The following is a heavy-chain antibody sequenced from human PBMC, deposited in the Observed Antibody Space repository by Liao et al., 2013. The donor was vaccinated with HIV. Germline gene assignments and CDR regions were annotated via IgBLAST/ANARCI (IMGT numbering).Heavy chain of an antibody. CDR1: GGSISSGSYY. J-gene: IGHJ5*02. Sequence: QVQLQESGPGLVKPSQTLSLTCTVSGGSISSGSYYWSWIRQPAGKGLEWIGRIYTSGSTNYNPSLKSRVTISVDTSKNQFSLKLSSVTAADTAVYYCARSYPSVVVPAANNWFDPWGQGTLVTVSS. CDR2: IYTSGST. D-gene: IGHD2-2*01. V-gene: IGHV4-61*02. CDR3: ARSYPSVVVPAANNWFDP.